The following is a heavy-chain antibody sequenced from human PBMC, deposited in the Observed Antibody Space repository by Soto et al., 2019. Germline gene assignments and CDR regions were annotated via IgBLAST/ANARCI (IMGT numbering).Heavy chain of an antibody. CDR3: AKIANGWFSAFDI. Sequence: EVQLLESGGGLLEPGGSRRLSRAASGFTFSNYAMSWVRKAPGKGLEWVTAISGSGGTTYYADSVKGRFTFSRDNSKNTLYLQMNSLRAEDTAVYYCAKIANGWFSAFDIWGQGTMVTVSS. D-gene: IGHD6-19*01. CDR1: GFTFSNYA. V-gene: IGHV3-23*01. J-gene: IGHJ3*02. CDR2: ISGSGGTT.